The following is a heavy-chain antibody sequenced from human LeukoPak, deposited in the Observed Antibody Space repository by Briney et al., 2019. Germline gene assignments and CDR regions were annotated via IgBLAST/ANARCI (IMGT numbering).Heavy chain of an antibody. CDR1: GGSLSSYY. V-gene: IGHV4-59*01. Sequence: SETLSLTCTVSGGSLSSYYGSWIRQPPGKGLEWIGYIYYGGGTNYNPSLKSRATISVDTSKNQFSLKLSSVTAADTAVYYCARSPRAVAETGAFDIWGQGTMVTVSS. D-gene: IGHD6-19*01. CDR2: IYYGGGT. CDR3: ARSPRAVAETGAFDI. J-gene: IGHJ3*02.